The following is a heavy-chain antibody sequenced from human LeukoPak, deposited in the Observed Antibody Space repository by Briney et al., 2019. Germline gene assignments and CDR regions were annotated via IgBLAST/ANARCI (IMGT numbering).Heavy chain of an antibody. CDR1: GFTFSSYS. J-gene: IGHJ5*02. V-gene: IGHV3-21*01. D-gene: IGHD3-22*01. CDR3: ARAPYDSSGYFHA. CDR2: ISSSSYI. Sequence: GGSLRLSCAASGFTFSSYSMNWVRQAPGKGLEWVSSISSSSYIYYADSVKGRFTISRDNAKNSLYLQMNSLRAEDTAVYYCARAPYDSSGYFHAWGQGTLATVSS.